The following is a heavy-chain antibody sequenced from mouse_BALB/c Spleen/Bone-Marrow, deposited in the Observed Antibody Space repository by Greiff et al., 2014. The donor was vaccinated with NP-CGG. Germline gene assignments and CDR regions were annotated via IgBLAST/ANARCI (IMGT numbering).Heavy chain of an antibody. CDR3: ARYRLRPFAY. CDR1: GYTFTNYW. V-gene: IGHV1-63*02. CDR2: IYPGGDYT. J-gene: IGHJ3*01. Sequence: VQLQQSGADLVRPGTSVKMSCKAAGYTFTNYWILWVKQRPGQGLEWIGDIYPGGDYTKYNEKFKGKATLTADTSSSTAYMQLSSPTSEDSAIYYCARYRLRPFAYWGQGTLVTVSA. D-gene: IGHD1-2*01.